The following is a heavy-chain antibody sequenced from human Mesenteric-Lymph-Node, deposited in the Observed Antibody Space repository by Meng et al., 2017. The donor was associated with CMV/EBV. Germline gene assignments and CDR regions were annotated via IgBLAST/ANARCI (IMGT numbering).Heavy chain of an antibody. CDR1: GGSINNYY. CDR2: IYYSGST. V-gene: IGHV4-59*01. Sequence: GSLRLSCTVSGGSINNYYWSWIRQPPEKGLEWIGYIYYSGSTNYNPSLKSRVTISVDTSRNQFSLRLNSVTAADTAVYYCAKYGSPYSFDPWGQGALVTAPQ. J-gene: IGHJ5*02. CDR3: AKYGSPYSFDP. D-gene: IGHD3-22*01.